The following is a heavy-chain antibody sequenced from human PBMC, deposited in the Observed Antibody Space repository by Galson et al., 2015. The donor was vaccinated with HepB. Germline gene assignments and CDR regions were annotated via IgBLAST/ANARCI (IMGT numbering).Heavy chain of an antibody. D-gene: IGHD6-19*01. V-gene: IGHV3-66*04. Sequence: SLRLSCAASGFTVSSNYMSWVRQAPGKGLEWVSVIYSGGSTYYADSVKGRFTISRDNSKNTLYLQMNSLRVEDTAVYYCGTRIAVADFDYWGQGTLVTVSP. CDR1: GFTVSSNY. CDR2: IYSGGST. J-gene: IGHJ4*02. CDR3: GTRIAVADFDY.